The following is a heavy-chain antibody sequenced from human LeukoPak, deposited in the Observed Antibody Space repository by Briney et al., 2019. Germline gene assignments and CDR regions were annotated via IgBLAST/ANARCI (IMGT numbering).Heavy chain of an antibody. CDR1: GGSITSYY. CDR2: IYYSGDT. V-gene: IGHV4-59*08. CDR3: ARQPGGTAASDI. J-gene: IGHJ3*02. D-gene: IGHD1/OR15-1a*01. Sequence: KPSETLSLTCAASGGSITSYYWSWIRQPPGKGLEWIAYIYYSGDTNYNPSFKGRVTISVDTSKNQFSLKLSSVAAADTAIYYCARQPGGTAASDIWGQGTMVTVSS.